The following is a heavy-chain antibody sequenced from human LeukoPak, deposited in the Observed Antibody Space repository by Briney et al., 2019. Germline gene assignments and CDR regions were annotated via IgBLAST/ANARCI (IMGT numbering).Heavy chain of an antibody. CDR3: ARDSDWYSSSWYFDY. CDR1: GYTFTGYY. Sequence: ASVKVSCKASGYTFTGYYMHWVRQAPGQGLEWMGWINPNSGGTNYAQKFQGRVTMTRDTSISTAYMELSRLRSDDTAVYYCARDSDWYSSSWYFDYWGQGTLVTVSS. CDR2: INPNSGGT. D-gene: IGHD6-13*01. V-gene: IGHV1-2*02. J-gene: IGHJ4*02.